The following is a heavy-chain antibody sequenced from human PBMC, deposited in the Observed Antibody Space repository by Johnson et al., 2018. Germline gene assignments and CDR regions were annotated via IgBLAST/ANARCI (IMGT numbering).Heavy chain of an antibody. CDR2: ISYDGSNK. V-gene: IGHV3-30*18. Sequence: QVQLVQSGGGVVQPGRSLRLSCAASGFTFSSYGMHWVRQAPGKGLEWVAVISYDGSNKYYADHVKGRFPISRDNSKNTQYLQMNSLRAEDTAVYYCAKDHYGSGSYLEGRVNALDIWGQGTMVTVSS. D-gene: IGHD3-10*01. CDR1: GFTFSSYG. J-gene: IGHJ3*02. CDR3: AKDHYGSGSYLEGRVNALDI.